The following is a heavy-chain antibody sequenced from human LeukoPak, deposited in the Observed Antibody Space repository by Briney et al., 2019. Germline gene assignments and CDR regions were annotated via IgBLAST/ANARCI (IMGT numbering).Heavy chain of an antibody. CDR2: IYHTGTT. CDR3: ARFGYVETTVVTPINYYFAMDV. Sequence: PSGTLSLTCAVSGGPISSSYWWSWVRQPPGKGLEWFGEIYHTGTTNYNPSLKSRVTISVDKSNNQFSLRLSSVTAAGTAVYYCARFGYVETTVVTPINYYFAMDVWGQGTTVTVSS. D-gene: IGHD4-23*01. CDR1: GGPISSSYW. J-gene: IGHJ6*02. V-gene: IGHV4-4*02.